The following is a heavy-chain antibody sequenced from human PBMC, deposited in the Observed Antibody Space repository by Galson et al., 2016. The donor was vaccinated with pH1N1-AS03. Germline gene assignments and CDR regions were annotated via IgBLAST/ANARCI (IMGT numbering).Heavy chain of an antibody. CDR2: IRYDGSTK. CDR1: GFSFNTYG. Sequence: LRLSCAASGFSFNTYGMHWVRQAPGKGLEWVAVIRYDGSTKYYGDSVKGRFIISRDNSRNTVYLQMKSLRAEDTAVYYCARADSGREFDYWGQGTLVTVSS. J-gene: IGHJ4*02. D-gene: IGHD1-26*01. V-gene: IGHV3-33*08. CDR3: ARADSGREFDY.